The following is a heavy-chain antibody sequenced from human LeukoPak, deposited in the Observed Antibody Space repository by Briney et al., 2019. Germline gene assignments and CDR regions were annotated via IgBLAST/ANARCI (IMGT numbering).Heavy chain of an antibody. CDR1: GFTFGSHA. CDR2: IFGSGGSP. D-gene: IGHD5-18*01. V-gene: IGHV3-23*01. Sequence: GGSLRLSCEASGFTFGSHAMYWVRQAPGKGLEWVAGIFGSGGSPHYADPVKGRFTISRDNSRNTVYLKINSLRAEDTAVYYCGKTTVGYSSGQKPAWPVDYWGQGTLVTVSS. CDR3: GKTTVGYSSGQKPAWPVDY. J-gene: IGHJ4*02.